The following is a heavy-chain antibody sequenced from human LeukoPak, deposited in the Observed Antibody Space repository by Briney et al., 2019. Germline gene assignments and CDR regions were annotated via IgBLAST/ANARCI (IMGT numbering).Heavy chain of an antibody. Sequence: GGSLRLSCAASGFTFSSCGMHWVRQAPGKGLEWVAVIWYDGSTKYYADSVKGRFTISRDNSKNTLYLQMNSLRAEDTAVYYCAKGGYYYDSSGYPDCWGQGTLVTVSS. CDR2: IWYDGSTK. D-gene: IGHD3-22*01. CDR1: GFTFSSCG. CDR3: AKGGYYYDSSGYPDC. V-gene: IGHV3-30*02. J-gene: IGHJ4*02.